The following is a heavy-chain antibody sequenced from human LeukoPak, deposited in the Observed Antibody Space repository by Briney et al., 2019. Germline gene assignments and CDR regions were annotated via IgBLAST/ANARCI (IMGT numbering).Heavy chain of an antibody. CDR1: GFTFSSHW. V-gene: IGHV3-7*01. CDR3: ARGDLGRGWTFAC. CDR2: INQDGSEK. Sequence: GGSLRLSCAASGFTFSSHWMTWVRQAPGKGLEWVANINQDGSEKYYVDSVKGRFTISRDNTKNSLYLQMNSLRAEDTTVYYCARGDLGRGWTFACWGQGTLVTASS. D-gene: IGHD6-19*01. J-gene: IGHJ4*02.